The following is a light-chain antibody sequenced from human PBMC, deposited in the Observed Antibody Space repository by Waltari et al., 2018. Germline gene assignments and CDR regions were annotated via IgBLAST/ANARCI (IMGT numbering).Light chain of an antibody. CDR1: QNINSW. Sequence: DIQMTQSPSTLSASVGDRVTITCRASQNINSWLAWYQQKPGKAPKLLMYKASSLERGVPSRFSGSGSGTEFTLTITSLQPDDFATYFCQHYNKYSPWAFGQGTKVEVK. V-gene: IGKV1-5*03. CDR2: KAS. J-gene: IGKJ1*01. CDR3: QHYNKYSPWA.